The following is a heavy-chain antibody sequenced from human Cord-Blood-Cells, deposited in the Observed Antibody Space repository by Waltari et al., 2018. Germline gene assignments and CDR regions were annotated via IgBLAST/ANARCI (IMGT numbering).Heavy chain of an antibody. J-gene: IGHJ4*02. CDR3: ARDRSVGYIYVYGY. CDR2: FVPILGIA. Sequence: QVQLVQSGAEVKKPGSSVKVSCKASGGTFSSYAISWVRQAPGQGLEWMGRFVPILGIANYAQKFQGSVTITADKSTSTAYMELRSLGSEDTAVYYCARDRSVGYIYVYGYWGQGTLVTVSS. V-gene: IGHV1-69*09. D-gene: IGHD5-18*01. CDR1: GGTFSSYA.